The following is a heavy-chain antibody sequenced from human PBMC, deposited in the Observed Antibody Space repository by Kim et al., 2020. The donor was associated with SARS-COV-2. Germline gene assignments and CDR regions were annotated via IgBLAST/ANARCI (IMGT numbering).Heavy chain of an antibody. Sequence: GGSLRLSCAASGFTLSTYWMHWVRQAPGKGLMWVSHINRDGSRADYADSVRGRFTVSRDNAKNTLYLQMDSLRDEDTAVYYCARDSGKQDDYWGQGTLVTVSS. CDR3: ARDSGKQDDY. J-gene: IGHJ4*02. CDR1: GFTLSTYW. CDR2: INRDGSRA. D-gene: IGHD5-12*01. V-gene: IGHV3-74*01.